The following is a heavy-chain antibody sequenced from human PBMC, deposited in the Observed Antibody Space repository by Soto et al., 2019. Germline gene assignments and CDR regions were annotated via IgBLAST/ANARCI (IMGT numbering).Heavy chain of an antibody. CDR2: ISPKSTYR. V-gene: IGHV3-11*06. D-gene: IGHD2-21*01. CDR1: GFPFNDYY. Sequence: QVHLVESGGGLVKPGGSLRLSCATSGFPFNDYYMSWIRQAPGKGLEWLSHISPKSTYRNYADSVKGRFTISRDNTKSSLFLQVNSLGVDDTAVYYCARGGGGGLFEHWGQGVLVTVSS. CDR3: ARGGGGGLFEH. J-gene: IGHJ4*02.